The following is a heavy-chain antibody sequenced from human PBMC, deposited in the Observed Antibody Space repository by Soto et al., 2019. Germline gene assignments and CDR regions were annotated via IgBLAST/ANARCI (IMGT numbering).Heavy chain of an antibody. D-gene: IGHD2-2*01. CDR3: ARARYCSSTGCHPMGWFDP. CDR1: GYTFTGYY. V-gene: IGHV1-2*04. J-gene: IGHJ5*02. CDR2: INPNSGGT. Sequence: QVQLVQSGAEVKKPGASVKVSCKASGYTFTGYYMHWVRQAPGQGLEWMGWINPNSGGTKYAQKFRGWVTMTSDASISTAYMEMSRMRSDDTAVYYCARARYCSSTGCHPMGWFDPWGQGTLFTVSS.